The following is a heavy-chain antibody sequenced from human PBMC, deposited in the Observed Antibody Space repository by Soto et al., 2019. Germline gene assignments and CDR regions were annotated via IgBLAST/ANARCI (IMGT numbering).Heavy chain of an antibody. D-gene: IGHD3-16*01. Sequence: AAIGSQSWMRIWPRTGKRLEWIGYVHNSGSTNYNPSLKIRVTTAVDTSKNQFSLRLSSVTAADTAVYYCARHVYEFDNGDNDWGASRGQVILVTVS. CDR1: AAIGSQS. J-gene: IGHJ4*02. CDR3: ARHVYEFDNGDNDWGAS. CDR2: VHNSGST. V-gene: IGHV4-59*08.